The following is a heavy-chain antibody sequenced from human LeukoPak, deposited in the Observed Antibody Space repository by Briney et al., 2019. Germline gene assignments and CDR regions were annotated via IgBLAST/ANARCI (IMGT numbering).Heavy chain of an antibody. J-gene: IGHJ4*02. D-gene: IGHD3-22*01. V-gene: IGHV3-73*01. CDR3: TGDNFDSSVKFDY. CDR1: GFTFSGSA. Sequence: GGSLRLSGVVSGFTFSGSAVRWVRQASGKGLEWVGRIRSKANNYATAYAASVKGRFTISRDDSKNTAYLQMNSLKTEDTAVYYCTGDNFDSSVKFDYWGRGTLVTVSS. CDR2: IRSKANNYAT.